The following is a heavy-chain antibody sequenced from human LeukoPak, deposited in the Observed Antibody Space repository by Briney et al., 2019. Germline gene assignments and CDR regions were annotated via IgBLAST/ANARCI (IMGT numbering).Heavy chain of an antibody. Sequence: GGSLRLSCAASGFPFSTSWITWVRHAPGKGRERVANIKNDGSEKNYVDSVKGRFTISRDNAENSLLLQMNSLRVEDTAIYYCTRDSGLTGYDLLDYWGQGTLVTVSS. D-gene: IGHD5-12*01. V-gene: IGHV3-7*01. CDR2: IKNDGSEK. CDR3: TRDSGLTGYDLLDY. CDR1: GFPFSTSW. J-gene: IGHJ4*02.